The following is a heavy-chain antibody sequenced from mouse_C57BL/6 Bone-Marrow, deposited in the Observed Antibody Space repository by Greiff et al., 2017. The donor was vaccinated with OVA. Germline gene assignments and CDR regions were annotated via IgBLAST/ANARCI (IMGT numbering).Heavy chain of an antibody. J-gene: IGHJ1*03. CDR1: GYTFTSYW. CDR3: ATRDPTVVPYRYFDV. CDR2: INPSSGDT. Sequence: QVQLQQSGAELVKPGASVKLSCKASGYTFTSYWMHWVKQRPGQGLEWIGYINPSSGDTKYNQKFKDKATLTVDKSSSTAYMQLSSLTYEDSAVYYCATRDPTVVPYRYFDVWGTGTTVTVSA. V-gene: IGHV1-7*01. D-gene: IGHD1-1*01.